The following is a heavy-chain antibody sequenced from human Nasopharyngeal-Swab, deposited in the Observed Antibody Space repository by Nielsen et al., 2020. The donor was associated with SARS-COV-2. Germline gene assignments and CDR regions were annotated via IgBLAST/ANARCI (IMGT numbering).Heavy chain of an antibody. J-gene: IGHJ6*02. Sequence: GSLRLSCAASGFTFSSYAMHWVRQAPGKGLEWVAVISYDGSKKYYAGSVKGRFTISRDNSKNTLYLQMNSLRAEDTAVYYCARDQGSSWYTYYYYYGMDVWGQGTTVTVSS. D-gene: IGHD6-13*01. V-gene: IGHV3-30-3*01. CDR3: ARDQGSSWYTYYYYYGMDV. CDR2: ISYDGSKK. CDR1: GFTFSSYA.